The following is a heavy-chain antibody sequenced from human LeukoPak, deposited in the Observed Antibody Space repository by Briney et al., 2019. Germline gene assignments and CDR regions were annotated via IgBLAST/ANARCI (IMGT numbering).Heavy chain of an antibody. CDR2: IIPIFGTA. V-gene: IGHV1-69*05. J-gene: IGHJ4*02. CDR1: GGTFSSYA. Sequence: ASVKVSCKASGGTFSSYAISWVRQAPGQGLEWMGGIIPIFGTANYAQKLQGRVTMTTDTSTSTAYMELRSLRSDDTAVYYCARGLSGSYLYWGQGTLVTVSS. CDR3: ARGLSGSYLY. D-gene: IGHD1-26*01.